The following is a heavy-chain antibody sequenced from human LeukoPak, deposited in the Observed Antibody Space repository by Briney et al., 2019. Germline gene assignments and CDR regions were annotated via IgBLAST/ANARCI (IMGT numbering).Heavy chain of an antibody. CDR1: GFTFDDYA. CDR3: AKTYCGGDCYSRALAFDI. Sequence: GGSLRLSCAASGFTFDDYAMHWVGQAPGKGLEWVSLISGDGGSTYYADPVKGRFTISRDNSKNSLYLQMNSLRTEDTALYYCAKTYCGGDCYSRALAFDIWGQGTMVTVSS. V-gene: IGHV3-43*02. J-gene: IGHJ3*02. CDR2: ISGDGGST. D-gene: IGHD2-21*02.